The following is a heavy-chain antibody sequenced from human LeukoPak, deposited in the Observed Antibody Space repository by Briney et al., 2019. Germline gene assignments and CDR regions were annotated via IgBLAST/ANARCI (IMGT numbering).Heavy chain of an antibody. D-gene: IGHD5-18*01. CDR2: ISYDGSNK. Sequence: GGSLRLSCAASGFTFSSYSMNWVRQAPGKGLEWVAVISYDGSNKYYADSVKGRFTISRDNSKNTLYLQMNSLRAEDTAVYYCARDTPYSYGYGFDYWGQGTLVTVSS. V-gene: IGHV3-30*03. J-gene: IGHJ4*02. CDR1: GFTFSSYS. CDR3: ARDTPYSYGYGFDY.